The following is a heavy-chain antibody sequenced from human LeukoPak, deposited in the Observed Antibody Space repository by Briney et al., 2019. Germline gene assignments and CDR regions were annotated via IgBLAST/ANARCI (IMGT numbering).Heavy chain of an antibody. CDR1: GGTFSSYA. D-gene: IGHD1-26*01. CDR3: ARLPLGAHYFDY. V-gene: IGHV1-69*04. J-gene: IGHJ4*02. CDR2: IIPILGIA. Sequence: ASVKVPCKASGGTFSSYAISWVRQAPGQGLEWMGRIIPILGIANYAQKFQGRVTITADKSTSTAYMELSSLRSEDTAVYYCARLPLGAHYFDYWGQGTLVTVSS.